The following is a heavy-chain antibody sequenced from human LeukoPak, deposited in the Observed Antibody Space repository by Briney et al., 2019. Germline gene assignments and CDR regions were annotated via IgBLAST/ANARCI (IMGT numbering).Heavy chain of an antibody. CDR1: GYTFTSYG. Sequence: ASVKVSCKASGYTFTSYGISWVRQAPGQGLEWMGWISAYNGNTNYAQKLQGRVTMTTDTSTSTAYMELRSLRSDDTAVYYCARFRDYGDYGGYYGMDVWGQGTTVTVSS. D-gene: IGHD4-17*01. J-gene: IGHJ6*02. V-gene: IGHV1-18*01. CDR3: ARFRDYGDYGGYYGMDV. CDR2: ISAYNGNT.